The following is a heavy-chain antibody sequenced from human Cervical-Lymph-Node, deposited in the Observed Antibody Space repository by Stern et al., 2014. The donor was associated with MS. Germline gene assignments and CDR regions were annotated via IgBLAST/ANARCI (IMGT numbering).Heavy chain of an antibody. D-gene: IGHD3-3*01. Sequence: VQLVQSGRGVVQPGRSLRLSCAASGFTFSTYAMRWVRQAPGKGLEWVAVIWFDGSNEYYADSVTGRFTVSRDNSKNTLYLQMNSLRAEDTAVYYCARGFHTILDWGQGTLVTVSS. V-gene: IGHV3-33*01. J-gene: IGHJ4*02. CDR1: GFTFSTYA. CDR3: ARGFHTILD. CDR2: IWFDGSNE.